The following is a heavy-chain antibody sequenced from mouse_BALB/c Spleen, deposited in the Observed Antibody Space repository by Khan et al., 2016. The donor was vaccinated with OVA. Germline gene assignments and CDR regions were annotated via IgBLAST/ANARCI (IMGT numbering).Heavy chain of an antibody. CDR3: ARAYYGNYREAMDY. CDR2: IWGDGST. D-gene: IGHD2-10*01. V-gene: IGHV2-6-7*01. J-gene: IGHJ4*01. CDR1: GFSLTGYG. Sequence: QVQLKESGPGLVAPSQSLSITCTVSGFSLTGYGVNWVRQPPGKGLEWLGMIWGDGSTDYNSALKSRLSISKDNSKSQVLLKMNSLQTDDTARYSCARAYYGNYREAMDYWGQGTSVTVSS.